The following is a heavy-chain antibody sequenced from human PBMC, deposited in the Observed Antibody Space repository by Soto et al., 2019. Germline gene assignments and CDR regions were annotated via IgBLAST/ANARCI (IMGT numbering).Heavy chain of an antibody. D-gene: IGHD4-17*01. CDR3: ARSLTTVATMDV. V-gene: IGHV4-39*02. CDR1: GGSISSSSYY. Sequence: QLQLQESGPGLVKPSETLSLTCTVSGGSISSSSYYWGWIRQPPGKGLEWIGSIYYSGSTYYNPSLKSRDTISVDTSKNPFSLELSYVTAAETAVYSCARSLTTVATMDVWGQGTTVTVSS. CDR2: IYYSGST. J-gene: IGHJ6*02.